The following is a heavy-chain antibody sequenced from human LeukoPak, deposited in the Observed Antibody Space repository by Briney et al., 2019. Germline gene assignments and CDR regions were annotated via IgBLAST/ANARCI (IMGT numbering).Heavy chain of an antibody. J-gene: IGHJ4*02. CDR3: ARSVTTLGFDY. Sequence: ASVKVSCKASGYTFTSYYMYWVRQAPGQGLEWMGIINPSGGSTSYAQKFQGRVTMTRDMSTSTVYMELSSLRSEDTAVYYCARSVTTLGFDYWGQGTLVTVSS. D-gene: IGHD4-11*01. CDR2: INPSGGST. CDR1: GYTFTSYY. V-gene: IGHV1-46*01.